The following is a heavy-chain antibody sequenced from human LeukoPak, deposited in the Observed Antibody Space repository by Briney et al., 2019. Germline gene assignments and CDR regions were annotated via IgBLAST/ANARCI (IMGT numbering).Heavy chain of an antibody. V-gene: IGHV3-48*03. CDR1: GFNFSSYE. Sequence: PGGSLRLSCAASGFNFSSYEMNWVRQAPGKGLEGVSYISSSGSTIYYADSVKGRFTISRDNAKNSLYLQMNSLRAEDTAVYYCARDDYDFWSGYYTGYYYYYIDVWGKGTTVTVSS. CDR2: ISSSGSTI. CDR3: ARDDYDFWSGYYTGYYYYYIDV. D-gene: IGHD3-3*01. J-gene: IGHJ6*03.